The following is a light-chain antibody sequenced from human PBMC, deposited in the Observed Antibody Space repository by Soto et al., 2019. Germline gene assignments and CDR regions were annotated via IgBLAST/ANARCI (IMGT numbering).Light chain of an antibody. CDR1: QRVSDY. J-gene: IGKJ3*01. CDR3: QQRSQEFT. Sequence: DIVLTQSPATLSLSPGERATLFCRASQRVSDYLAWYQQKPGQAPRLLIYDVSNRATGIPARFSGSGYGTDFTLTISSLEPEDFAVYYCQQRSQEFTFGPGTKVDIK. CDR2: DVS. V-gene: IGKV3-11*01.